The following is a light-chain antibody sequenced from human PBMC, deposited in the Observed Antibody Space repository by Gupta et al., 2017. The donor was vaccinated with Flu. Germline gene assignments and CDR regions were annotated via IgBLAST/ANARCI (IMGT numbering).Light chain of an antibody. J-gene: IGLJ3*02. CDR2: EVS. Sequence: ISIACTGTSSNIVVFNYVSWYQQQPGNAPKLMIFEVSKRPSGVSTRFSGSKSGNTAALTIAGLPAEEEADYYCSSKTNTITLVLFGGGTKLTVL. V-gene: IGLV2-14*01. CDR3: SSKTNTITLVL. CDR1: SSNIVVFNY.